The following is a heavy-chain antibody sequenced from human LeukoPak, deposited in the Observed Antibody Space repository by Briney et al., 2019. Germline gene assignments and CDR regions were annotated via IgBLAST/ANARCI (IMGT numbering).Heavy chain of an antibody. CDR1: GGSISSRGYY. J-gene: IGHJ4*02. Sequence: PSETLSLTCTVSGGSISSRGYYWGWIRQPPGKGLEWIGYIYYSGSTNYNPSLKSRVTISVDTSKNQFSLKLSSVTAADTAVYYCARGLTMVRGVIITSYFDYWGQGTLVTVSS. D-gene: IGHD3-10*01. V-gene: IGHV4-61*08. CDR3: ARGLTMVRGVIITSYFDY. CDR2: IYYSGST.